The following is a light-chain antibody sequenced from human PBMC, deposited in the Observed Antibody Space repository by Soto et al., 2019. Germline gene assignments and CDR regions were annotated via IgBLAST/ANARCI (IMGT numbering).Light chain of an antibody. CDR1: QGISNY. CDR2: AAS. CDR3: QKYNSTPTGT. Sequence: DIQMTQSPSSLSASVGDRVTITCRASQGISNYLAWYQQKPGKVPKLLIYAASTLQSGVPSRFSGSGSGTDFTLTISSLQPAHLATYVCQKYNSTPTGTFGQGTKVEIK. V-gene: IGKV1-27*01. J-gene: IGKJ1*01.